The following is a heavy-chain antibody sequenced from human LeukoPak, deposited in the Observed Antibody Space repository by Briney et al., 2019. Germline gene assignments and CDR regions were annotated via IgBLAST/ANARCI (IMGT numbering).Heavy chain of an antibody. J-gene: IGHJ6*04. CDR2: IDPSDSYT. CDR1: GYSFTSYL. D-gene: IGHD6-13*01. Sequence: GESLKISCKGSGYSFTSYLISWVRQMPGKGLEWMGRIDPSDSYTNYSPSFQGHVTISADKSISTAYLQWSSLKASDTAMYYCARHRIAASEPPYGMDVWGKGTTVTVSS. CDR3: ARHRIAASEPPYGMDV. V-gene: IGHV5-10-1*01.